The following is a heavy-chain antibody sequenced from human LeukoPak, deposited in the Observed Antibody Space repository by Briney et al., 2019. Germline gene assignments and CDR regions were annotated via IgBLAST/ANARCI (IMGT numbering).Heavy chain of an antibody. CDR2: IYYRGST. CDR1: GDSIRSSSYY. Sequence: SETLSLTCAVSGDSIRSSSYYWGWIRQPPGRGLEWIGSIYYRGSTYYNPSLKSRVTISVDTSKSQFSLELTSVTVADTAMYFYATGIVAIKSRFFDYWGQGSLITVSS. J-gene: IGHJ4*02. D-gene: IGHD5-12*01. CDR3: ATGIVAIKSRFFDY. V-gene: IGHV4-39*01.